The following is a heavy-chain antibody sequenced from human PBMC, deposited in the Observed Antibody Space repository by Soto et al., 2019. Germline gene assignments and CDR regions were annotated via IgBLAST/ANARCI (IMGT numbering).Heavy chain of an antibody. V-gene: IGHV3-30*04. J-gene: IGHJ4*02. Sequence: QVQLVESGGGVVQPGRSLRLSCAAAGFTFSRDAMHWVRQAPGKGLEWVAVITYDGLDKFKWYAESVEGRFTISRDKSKSMLYLEMTSLRLEDTAVYYGVKARGGCWTFDSWGQGTLVTVSS. CDR2: ITYDGLDKFK. D-gene: IGHD2-15*01. CDR1: GFTFSRDA. CDR3: VKARGGCWTFDS.